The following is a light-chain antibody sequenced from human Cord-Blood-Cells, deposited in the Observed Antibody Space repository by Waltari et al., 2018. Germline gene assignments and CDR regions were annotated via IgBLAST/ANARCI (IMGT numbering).Light chain of an antibody. CDR3: QAWDSSTYV. V-gene: IGLV3-1*01. CDR2: QDS. Sequence: SSELTQPPSVSVSPRQTASITCSGDKLGDKYACWYQQKPGQSPVLVIYQDSKRPSGIHERISASNSGNTATLTISGTQAMDEVDYYSQAWDSSTYVFGTGTKVTVL. CDR1: KLGDKY. J-gene: IGLJ1*01.